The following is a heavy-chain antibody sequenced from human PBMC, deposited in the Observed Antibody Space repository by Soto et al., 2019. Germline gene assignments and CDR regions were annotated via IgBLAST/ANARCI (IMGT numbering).Heavy chain of an antibody. CDR2: MSSSSGHT. CDR3: ARGPPKWGFDY. CDR1: GYTFTSYD. J-gene: IGHJ4*02. D-gene: IGHD7-27*01. V-gene: IGHV1-8*01. Sequence: QVQLVQSGAEVKEPGASVKVSCKASGYTFTSYDFNWVRQATGQGPEWMGWMSSSSGHTGYAQKFQGRVTMTRNTSIGTAYMELRSLRSEDTAVYYCARGPPKWGFDYWGQGVLVTVSS.